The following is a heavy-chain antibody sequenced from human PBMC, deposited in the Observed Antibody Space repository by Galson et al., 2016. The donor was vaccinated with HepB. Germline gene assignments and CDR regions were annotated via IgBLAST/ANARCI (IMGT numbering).Heavy chain of an antibody. CDR3: AKSDILAGYSAFDY. CDR1: GFIVSNDY. V-gene: IGHV3-53*05. D-gene: IGHD3-9*01. J-gene: IGHJ4*02. CDR2: SYADGRT. Sequence: SLRLSCAASGFIVSNDYMNWVRQAPGKGLEWLSVSYADGRTYYAESVRGRFTISRDNSKNTVYLQMNSLRPEDTAVYYCAKSDILAGYSAFDYWGQGTLVTVSS.